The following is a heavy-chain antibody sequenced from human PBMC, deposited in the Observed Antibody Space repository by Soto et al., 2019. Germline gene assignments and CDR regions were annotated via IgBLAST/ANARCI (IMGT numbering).Heavy chain of an antibody. CDR3: AGVHGNYATFDQ. CDR1: GDISPRYG. J-gene: IGHJ4*02. D-gene: IGHD1-7*01. V-gene: IGHV1-18*01. CDR2: INCYNGVT. Sequence: QVQLVQSGPEVKKPGALVKVSCKASGDISPRYGISWVRQAPGQGLEWLGWINCYNGVTNYAQSLKGRVTLTTDSSTSTAYMEVRSLRFDDTAVYYCAGVHGNYATFDQWGQGTLVTVSS.